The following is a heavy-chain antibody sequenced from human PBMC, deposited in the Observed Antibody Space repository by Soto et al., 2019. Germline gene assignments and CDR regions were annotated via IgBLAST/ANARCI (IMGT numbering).Heavy chain of an antibody. CDR3: ARDTYYDFWSGAAYGMDV. V-gene: IGHV4-61*01. Sequence: SETLSLTCTVSGGSVSSGSYYWSWIRQPPGKGLEWIGYIYYSGSTNYNPSLKSRVTISVDTSKNQFSLKLSSVTAADTAVYYCARDTYYDFWSGAAYGMDVWGQGTTVTVSS. CDR2: IYYSGST. D-gene: IGHD3-3*01. CDR1: GGSVSSGSYY. J-gene: IGHJ6*02.